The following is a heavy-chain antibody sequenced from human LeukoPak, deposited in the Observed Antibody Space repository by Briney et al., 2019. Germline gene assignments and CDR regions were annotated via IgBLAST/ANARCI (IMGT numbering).Heavy chain of an antibody. CDR1: GLTFSSYA. D-gene: IGHD2-2*01. Sequence: GGSLRLSCAASGLTFSSYAMSWVRQAPGKGLEWVSAISGSGGSTYYADSVKGRFTISRDNSKNTLYLQMNSLRAEDTAVYYCAKYSVYCSSTSCYVYWGQGTLVTVSS. CDR3: AKYSVYCSSTSCYVY. V-gene: IGHV3-23*01. CDR2: ISGSGGST. J-gene: IGHJ4*02.